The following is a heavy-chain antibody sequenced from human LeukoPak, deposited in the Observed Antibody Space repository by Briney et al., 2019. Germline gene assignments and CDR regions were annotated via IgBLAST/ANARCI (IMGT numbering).Heavy chain of an antibody. CDR3: ARSIDGSSWYRNPFDY. CDR1: GGSISSSSYY. J-gene: IGHJ4*02. CDR2: IYYSGST. Sequence: NPSETLSLTCTVSGGSISSSSYYWGWIRQPPGKGLEWIGSIYYSGSTYYNPSLKSRVTISVDTSKNQFSLKLSSVTAADTAVYYCARSIDGSSWYRNPFDYWGQGTLVTVSS. V-gene: IGHV4-39*01. D-gene: IGHD6-13*01.